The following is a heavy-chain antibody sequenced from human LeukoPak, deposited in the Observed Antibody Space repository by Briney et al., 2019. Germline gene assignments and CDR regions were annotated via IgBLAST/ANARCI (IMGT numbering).Heavy chain of an antibody. CDR1: GFNFDGSF. Sequence: GGSLRLSCAASGFNFDGSFIHWVRQAPGKGLEWVSFIRGDGGATYSIDSVRGRFTISRDNSKNSLYLQLESLRTDDTALYFCATSHGWSPDHWGQGTLVTVSS. V-gene: IGHV3-43*02. CDR2: IRGDGGAT. D-gene: IGHD6-19*01. J-gene: IGHJ4*02. CDR3: ATSHGWSPDH.